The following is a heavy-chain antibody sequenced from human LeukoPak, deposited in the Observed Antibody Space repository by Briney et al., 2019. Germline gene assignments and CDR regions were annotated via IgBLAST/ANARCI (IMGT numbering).Heavy chain of an antibody. CDR3: ARGGGEYCSSTSCYRLLYNWFDP. V-gene: IGHV4-4*07. CDR1: GGSISSYY. Sequence: PSETLSLTCTVSGGSISSYYWSWIRQPAGKGLEWIGRIYTSGSTNYNPSLKSRVTMSVDTSKNQFSLKLSSVTAADTAVYYCARGGGEYCSSTSCYRLLYNWFDPWGQGTLVTVSS. J-gene: IGHJ5*02. D-gene: IGHD2-2*01. CDR2: IYTSGST.